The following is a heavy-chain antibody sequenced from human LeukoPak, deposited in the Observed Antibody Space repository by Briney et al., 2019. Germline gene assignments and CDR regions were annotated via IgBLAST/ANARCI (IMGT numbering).Heavy chain of an antibody. CDR1: GFTFSSYA. Sequence: PGGSLRLSCAASGFTFSSYAMSWVRQAPGKGLEWISAISGSGGSTYYVDSVKGRFTISRDNSKNTLYLQMNSLRVEDTAVYYCAKDRNSEGGAAKNYWGQGTLVTVSS. V-gene: IGHV3-23*01. CDR3: AKDRNSEGGAAKNY. D-gene: IGHD1-26*01. CDR2: ISGSGGST. J-gene: IGHJ4*02.